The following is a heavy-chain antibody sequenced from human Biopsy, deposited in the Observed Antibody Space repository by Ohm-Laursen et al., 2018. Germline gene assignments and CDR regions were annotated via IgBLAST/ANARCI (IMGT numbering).Heavy chain of an antibody. CDR3: ARGGQGGFLEWLFIG. J-gene: IGHJ4*02. D-gene: IGHD3-3*01. V-gene: IGHV3-23*01. Sequence: SLRLSCAASGFYFSNYAMSWVRQAPEKGLEWVSGISGSGGSTYYADSVKGQFTISRDNSKNTLYLQMNSLRAEDTALYYCARGGQGGFLEWLFIGWGQGTLVTVSS. CDR2: ISGSGGST. CDR1: GFYFSNYA.